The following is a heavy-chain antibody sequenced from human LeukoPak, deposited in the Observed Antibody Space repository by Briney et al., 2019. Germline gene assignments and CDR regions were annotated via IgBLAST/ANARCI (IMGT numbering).Heavy chain of an antibody. D-gene: IGHD3-3*01. CDR2: IYYSGST. Sequence: SETLSLTCTVSGGSISSSSYYWGWIRQPPGKGLEWIGSIYYSGSTYYNPSLKSRVTISVDTSKNQFSLRLSSVTAADTAVYYCARQNYDFWSGYYTVPYNWGQGTLVTVSS. CDR3: ARQNYDFWSGYYTVPYN. V-gene: IGHV4-39*01. CDR1: GGSISSSSYY. J-gene: IGHJ4*02.